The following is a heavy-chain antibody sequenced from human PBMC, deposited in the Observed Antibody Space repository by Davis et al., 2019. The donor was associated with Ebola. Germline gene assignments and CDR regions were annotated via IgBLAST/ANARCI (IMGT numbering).Heavy chain of an antibody. J-gene: IGHJ4*02. D-gene: IGHD1-26*01. CDR2: IYYSGST. CDR3: ARFMVGATSAGYDY. CDR1: GGSISSYY. V-gene: IGHV4-59*12. Sequence: MPSETLSLTCTVSGGSISSYYWSWIRQPPGKGLEWIGYIYYSGSTNYNPSLKSRVTISVDTSKNQFSLKLSSVTAADTAVYYCARFMVGATSAGYDYWGQGTLVTVSS.